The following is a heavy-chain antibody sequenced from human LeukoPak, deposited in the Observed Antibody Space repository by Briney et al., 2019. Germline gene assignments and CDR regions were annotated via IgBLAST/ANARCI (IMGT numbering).Heavy chain of an antibody. J-gene: IGHJ2*01. V-gene: IGHV4-61*02. CDR2: IYSSVST. Sequence: TLSLTCTVSGGSISSGSHHWSWIRQPAGKGLEWIGRIYSSVSTNYNPSFKSRVTILVDTSTNKFSLELTSVTATDTAVYYCARDLAGYVDVWGRGTLVAVAS. CDR3: ARDLAGYVDV. CDR1: GGSISSGSHH.